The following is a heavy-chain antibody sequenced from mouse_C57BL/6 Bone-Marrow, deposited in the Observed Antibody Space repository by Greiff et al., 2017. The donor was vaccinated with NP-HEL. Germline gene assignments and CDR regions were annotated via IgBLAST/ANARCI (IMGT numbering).Heavy chain of an antibody. CDR1: GYTFTSYG. CDR2: IYPRSGNT. V-gene: IGHV1-81*01. CDR3: ARLIYYGNYDYAMDY. D-gene: IGHD2-1*01. J-gene: IGHJ4*01. Sequence: QVQLKESGAELARPGASVKLSCKASGYTFTSYGISWVKQRTGQGLEWIGEIYPRSGNTYYNEKFKDKATLTADKSSSTAYMELRSLTSEDSAVYFCARLIYYGNYDYAMDYWGQGTSVTVSS.